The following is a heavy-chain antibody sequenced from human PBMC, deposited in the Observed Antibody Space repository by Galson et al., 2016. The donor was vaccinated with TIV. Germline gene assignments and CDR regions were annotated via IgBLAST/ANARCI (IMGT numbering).Heavy chain of an antibody. V-gene: IGHV3-30*03. CDR3: ARDSSGYFSFDC. CDR1: GFTFGSYG. D-gene: IGHD3-22*01. Sequence: SLRLSCAASGFTFGSYGMHWVRQAPGKGLDWVALISYDRSNKDYADSVKGRFTISRDNSKNTLYLQMNSLRDEDTAVYYCARDSSGYFSFDCWGQGTLVTVSS. J-gene: IGHJ4*02. CDR2: ISYDRSNK.